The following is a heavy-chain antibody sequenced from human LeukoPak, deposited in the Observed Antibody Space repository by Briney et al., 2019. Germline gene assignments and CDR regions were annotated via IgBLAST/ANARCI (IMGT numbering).Heavy chain of an antibody. Sequence: SETLSLTCTVSGGSISSGGYYWSWIRQHPGKGLEWIGYIYYSGSTYYNPSLKSRVTISVDTSKNQFSLKLSSVTAADTAVYYCARSQMLVFDYWGQGTLVTVSS. CDR1: GGSISSGGYY. J-gene: IGHJ4*02. D-gene: IGHD6-6*01. V-gene: IGHV4-31*03. CDR3: ARSQMLVFDY. CDR2: IYYSGST.